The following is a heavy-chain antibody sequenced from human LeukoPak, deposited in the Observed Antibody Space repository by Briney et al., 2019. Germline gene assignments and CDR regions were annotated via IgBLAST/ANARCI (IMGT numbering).Heavy chain of an antibody. CDR1: GFTFSSYS. J-gene: IGHJ4*02. D-gene: IGHD6-13*01. V-gene: IGHV3-21*01. Sequence: GGSLRLSCAASGFTFSSYSMNWVRQAPGKGLEWVSSISSSSSYIYYADSVKGRFTISRDNAKNSLYLRMNSLRAEDTAVYYCARDCSSSWGCYWGQGTLVTVSS. CDR3: ARDCSSSWGCY. CDR2: ISSSSSYI.